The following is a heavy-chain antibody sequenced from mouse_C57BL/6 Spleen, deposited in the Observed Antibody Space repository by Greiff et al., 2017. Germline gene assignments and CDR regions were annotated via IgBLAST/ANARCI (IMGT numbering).Heavy chain of an antibody. J-gene: IGHJ2*01. Sequence: EVQLQQSGPELVKPGASVKISCKASGYTFTDYYMNWVKQSHGKSLEWIGDINPNNGGTSYNQKFKGKATLTVDKSSSTAYMELRSLTSEDSAVYYCARIWDWGDYWGQGTTLTVSS. CDR3: ARIWDWGDY. CDR2: INPNNGGT. V-gene: IGHV1-26*01. D-gene: IGHD4-1*01. CDR1: GYTFTDYY.